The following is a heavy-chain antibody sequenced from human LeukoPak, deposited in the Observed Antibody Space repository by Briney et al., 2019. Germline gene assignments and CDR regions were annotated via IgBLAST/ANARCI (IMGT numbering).Heavy chain of an antibody. CDR2: IYTSGST. CDR1: GGSVSSGNYY. J-gene: IGHJ4*02. V-gene: IGHV4-61*02. D-gene: IGHD2-2*01. CDR3: ARELSHFDY. Sequence: PSETLSLTCTVSGGSVSSGNYYWSWIRQPAGKGLEWIGRIYTSGSTNYNPSLKSRVTMSVDTSKNQFSLKLSSVTAADTAVYYCARELSHFDYWGQGTLVTVSS.